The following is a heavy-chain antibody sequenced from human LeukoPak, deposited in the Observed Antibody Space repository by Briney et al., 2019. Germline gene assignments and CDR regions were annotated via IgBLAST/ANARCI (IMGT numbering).Heavy chain of an antibody. CDR3: AREFFAFDY. J-gene: IGHJ4*02. CDR2: IKQDGSEK. V-gene: IGHV3-7*01. CDR1: GFTFSDYW. Sequence: GGSLRLSCAASGFTFSDYWMSWVRQAPGKGLEWVANIKQDGSEKYYVDSVKGRFIISRDNAKNSLYLQMNSLRAEDTAVYYCAREFFAFDYWGQGTLVTVSS. D-gene: IGHD3-3*01.